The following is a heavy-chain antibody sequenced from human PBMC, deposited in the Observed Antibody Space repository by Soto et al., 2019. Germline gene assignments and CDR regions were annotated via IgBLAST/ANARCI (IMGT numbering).Heavy chain of an antibody. CDR2: INHSGST. J-gene: IGHJ6*03. Sequence: SETLSLTCAVYGGSFSGYYWSWIRQPPGKGLEWIGEINHSGSTNYNPSLKSRVTISVDTSKNQFSLKLSSVTAADTAVYYCARERGRGIHRGYSNSPRGYYYYMDVWGKGTTVTVSS. CDR1: GGSFSGYY. V-gene: IGHV4-34*01. CDR3: ARERGRGIHRGYSNSPRGYYYYMDV. D-gene: IGHD4-4*01.